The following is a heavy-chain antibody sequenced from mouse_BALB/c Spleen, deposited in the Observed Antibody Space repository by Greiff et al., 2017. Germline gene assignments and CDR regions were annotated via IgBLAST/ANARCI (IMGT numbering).Heavy chain of an antibody. D-gene: IGHD1-1*01. V-gene: IGHV3-2*02. CDR3: ARGDYYGSSYVAY. Sequence: EVKVEESGPGLVKPSQSLSLTCTVTGYSITSDYAWNWIRQFPGNKLEWMGYISYSGSTSYNPSLKSRISITRDTSKNQFFLQLNSGTTEDTATYYCARGDYYGSSYVAYWGQGTLVTVSA. CDR2: ISYSGST. J-gene: IGHJ3*01. CDR1: GYSITSDYA.